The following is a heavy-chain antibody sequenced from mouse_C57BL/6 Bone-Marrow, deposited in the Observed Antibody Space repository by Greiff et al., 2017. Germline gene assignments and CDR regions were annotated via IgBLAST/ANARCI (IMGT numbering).Heavy chain of an antibody. CDR3: ARNFYYYGSSEG. Sequence: QVQLQQPGAELVKPGASVKMSCKASGYTFTSYWITWVKQRPGQGLEWIGDIYPGSGSTNYNEKFKSKATLTVDTSSSTAYMQLSSLTSEDSAVYYCARNFYYYGSSEGWGQGTTLTVSS. CDR2: IYPGSGST. J-gene: IGHJ2*01. V-gene: IGHV1-55*01. CDR1: GYTFTSYW. D-gene: IGHD1-1*01.